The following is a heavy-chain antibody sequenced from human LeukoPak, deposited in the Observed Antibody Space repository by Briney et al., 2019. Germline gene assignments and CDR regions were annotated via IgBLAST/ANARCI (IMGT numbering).Heavy chain of an antibody. D-gene: IGHD4/OR15-4a*01. Sequence: GGSLRLSCAASGFTFRTYTMNWVRQAPGKELEWVSSISSSSTYIYYADSVKGRFTISRDNAKNSLYLQTNSLRAEDTAVYYCARDEVYGEQYYFDYWGQGTLVTVSS. V-gene: IGHV3-21*01. CDR2: ISSSSTYI. CDR3: ARDEVYGEQYYFDY. J-gene: IGHJ4*02. CDR1: GFTFRTYT.